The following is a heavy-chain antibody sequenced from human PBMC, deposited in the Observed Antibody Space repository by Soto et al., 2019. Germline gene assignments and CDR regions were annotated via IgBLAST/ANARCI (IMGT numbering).Heavy chain of an antibody. J-gene: IGHJ6*02. CDR3: AREDDGGDTLDV. CDR1: GVCISSDYYH. V-gene: IGHV4-30-4*08. D-gene: IGHD2-21*02. CDR2: IHHSGSI. Sequence: SETLSLTCTVSGVCISSDYYHWTWIRQSPERGLEWIGYIHHSGSILYNPSLKSRVTISVDTSKNQFSLHLSSVTAADTAVYFCAREDDGGDTLDVWGQGTTVTVSS.